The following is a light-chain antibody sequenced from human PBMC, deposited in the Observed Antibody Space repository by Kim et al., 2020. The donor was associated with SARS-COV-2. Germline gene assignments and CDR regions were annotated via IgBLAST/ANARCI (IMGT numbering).Light chain of an antibody. CDR1: QSVGSN. CDR3: QQYNTWPI. V-gene: IGKV3-15*01. J-gene: IGKJ4*01. CDR2: GAS. Sequence: PVSPGDSATLPCRASQSVGSNLAWYQQKPGQAPRLLIYGASTRATGIPARFSGSGSGTEFTLTISSLQSEDFAVYFCQQYNTWPIFGGGTKVDIK.